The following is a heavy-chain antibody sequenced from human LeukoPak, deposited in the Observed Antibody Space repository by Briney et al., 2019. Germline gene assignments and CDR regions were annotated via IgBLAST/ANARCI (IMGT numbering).Heavy chain of an antibody. V-gene: IGHV3-66*01. CDR1: GFTVSSNY. D-gene: IGHD3-22*01. Sequence: GGSLRLSCAASGFTVSSNYMSWVRQAPGKGLEWVSVIYSGGSTYYADSVKGRFTISRDNSKNTLYLQMNSLRAEDTAVYYCARFRDSSGYYYYYYGMDVWDQGTTVTVSS. CDR3: ARFRDSSGYYYYYYGMDV. J-gene: IGHJ6*02. CDR2: IYSGGST.